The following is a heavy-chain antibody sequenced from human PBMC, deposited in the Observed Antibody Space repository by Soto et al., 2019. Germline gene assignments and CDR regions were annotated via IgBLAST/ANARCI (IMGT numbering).Heavy chain of an antibody. CDR1: GFTFSSYG. V-gene: IGHV3-30*18. CDR2: ISYDGSNK. CDR3: AKAPGAY. Sequence: QVQLVESGGGVVQPGRSLRLSCAASGFTFSSYGMHWVRQAPGKGLEWVAVISYDGSNKYYADSVKGRFTISRDNSKNTLYLQMNSLRAEDKAVYYCAKAPGAYWGQGTLVTVSS. J-gene: IGHJ4*02.